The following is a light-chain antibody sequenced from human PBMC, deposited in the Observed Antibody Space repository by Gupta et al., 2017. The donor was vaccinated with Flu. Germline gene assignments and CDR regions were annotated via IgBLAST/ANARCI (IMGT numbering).Light chain of an antibody. V-gene: IGLV2-14*04. CDR2: DDS. J-gene: IGLJ1*01. CDR3: SSYTSTNTFYV. Sequence: IKSSCNGTSSDVGSSNVVSWYLQHPGKAPNLIIYDDSSRPSGVSSRFSGSKSGNTASLTISGLQAEDETDYYCSSYTSTNTFYVFGTGTKVTVL. CDR1: SSDVGSSNV.